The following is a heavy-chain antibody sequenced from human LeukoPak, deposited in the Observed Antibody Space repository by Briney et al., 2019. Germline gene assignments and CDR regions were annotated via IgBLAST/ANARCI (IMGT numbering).Heavy chain of an antibody. J-gene: IGHJ4*02. CDR1: GFSFSGDA. Sequence: GGSLRLSCAASGFSFSGDAIHWVRQAPGKGLEWVALIWSDGSQTKYAGSVKGQFTVSRDNSKNTAFLQMSGLTVEDTAVYYCAGAAGLGNYLIDYWGQGTLVTVSS. V-gene: IGHV3-33*01. CDR2: IWSDGSQT. D-gene: IGHD3-16*01. CDR3: AGAAGLGNYLIDY.